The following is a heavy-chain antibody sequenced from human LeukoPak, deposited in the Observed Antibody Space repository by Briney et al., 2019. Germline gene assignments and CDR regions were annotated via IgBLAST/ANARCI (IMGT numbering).Heavy chain of an antibody. CDR1: GFTFSTYS. Sequence: GGSLRLSCAASGFTFSTYSMNWVRQAPGKGLEWVSSISSSSRYIYYADSVKGRFTTSRDNAKNSLYLQMNSLRAEDTAVYYCAKDLERHIVVVTASAVDYWGQGTLVTVSS. V-gene: IGHV3-21*01. CDR2: ISSSSRYI. D-gene: IGHD2-21*02. J-gene: IGHJ4*02. CDR3: AKDLERHIVVVTASAVDY.